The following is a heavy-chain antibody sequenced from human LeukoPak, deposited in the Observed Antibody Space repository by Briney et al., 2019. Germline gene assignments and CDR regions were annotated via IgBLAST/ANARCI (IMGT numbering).Heavy chain of an antibody. V-gene: IGHV3-23*01. CDR3: ARDRTSSRLGYFDL. Sequence: PGGSLRLSCAASGLIFSNYAMTWVRQAPGKGLEWVSVITGRDGRTYYADSVKGRFTITRDNSENTLYLQMNSLRAEDTAVYYCARDRTSSRLGYFDLWGRGTLVTVSS. J-gene: IGHJ2*01. CDR2: ITGRDGRT. D-gene: IGHD2-2*01. CDR1: GLIFSNYA.